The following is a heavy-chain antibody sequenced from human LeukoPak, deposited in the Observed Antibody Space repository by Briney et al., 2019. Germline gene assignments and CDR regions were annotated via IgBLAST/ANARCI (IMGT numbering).Heavy chain of an antibody. D-gene: IGHD1-14*01. CDR3: ARTGPGTKQQNFDY. CDR2: TYYSGST. Sequence: MASETLSLTCTVSGGSISSSSYYWGWIRQPPGKGLEWIGSTYYSGSTYYNPSLKSRVTISVDTSKNQFSLKLSSVTAADTAVYYCARTGPGTKQQNFDYWGQGTLVTVSS. J-gene: IGHJ4*02. CDR1: GGSISSSSYY. V-gene: IGHV4-39*01.